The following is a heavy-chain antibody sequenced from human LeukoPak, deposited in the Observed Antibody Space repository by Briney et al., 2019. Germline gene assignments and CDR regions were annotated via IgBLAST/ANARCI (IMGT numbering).Heavy chain of an antibody. V-gene: IGHV1-2*02. CDR1: GYTFTGYY. Sequence: ASVKVSCKASGYTFTGYYMHWVRQAPGQGLEWMRWINPNSGGTNYAQKFQGRVTMTRDRSISTAYMELSRLRSDDTAVYYCARLREMATGHFQHWGQGTLVTVSS. D-gene: IGHD5-24*01. CDR3: ARLREMATGHFQH. J-gene: IGHJ1*01. CDR2: INPNSGGT.